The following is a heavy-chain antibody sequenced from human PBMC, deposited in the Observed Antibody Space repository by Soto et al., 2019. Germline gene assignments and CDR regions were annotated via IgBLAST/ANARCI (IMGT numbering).Heavy chain of an antibody. CDR3: AKVDVSTAGSFDY. J-gene: IGHJ4*02. V-gene: IGHV3-23*01. CDR1: GFTFSRHG. CDR2: INPSGDST. D-gene: IGHD6-13*01. Sequence: PAGSLRLSCVASGFTFSRHGLSWVRQAPGKGLEWVSTINPSGDSTFYADSVKGRFTISRDNSKNTVYLQMNSLSVGDTAVYLCAKVDVSTAGSFDYWGQGALVTVSS.